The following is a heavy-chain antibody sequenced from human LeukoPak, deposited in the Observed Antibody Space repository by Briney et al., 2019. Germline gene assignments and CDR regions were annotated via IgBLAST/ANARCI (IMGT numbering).Heavy chain of an antibody. V-gene: IGHV1-46*01. CDR2: INPSGSST. CDR1: GYTFTSHY. Sequence: WASVKVSCKASGYTFTSHYMHWVRQAPGQGLEWMGLINPSGSSTLYAQKFQGRVTMTRDMSTTTDYMELSSLRSEDTAVYYCASAAARMNWFDPWGQGTLVTVSS. J-gene: IGHJ5*02. CDR3: ASAAARMNWFDP. D-gene: IGHD6-6*01.